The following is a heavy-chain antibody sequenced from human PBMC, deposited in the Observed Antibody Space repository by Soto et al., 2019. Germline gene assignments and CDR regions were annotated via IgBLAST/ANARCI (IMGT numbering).Heavy chain of an antibody. CDR3: ARGVVAALYYYGMDV. D-gene: IGHD2-15*01. V-gene: IGHV5-10-1*01. CDR1: GYSFTSYW. CDR2: IDPSDSYT. J-gene: IGHJ6*02. Sequence: GESLKISCKGSGYSFTSYWISWVRQMPGKGLEWMGRIDPSDSYTNYSPSFQGHVTISADKSISTAYLQWSSLKASDTAMYYCARGVVAALYYYGMDVWRQRTTVTVSS.